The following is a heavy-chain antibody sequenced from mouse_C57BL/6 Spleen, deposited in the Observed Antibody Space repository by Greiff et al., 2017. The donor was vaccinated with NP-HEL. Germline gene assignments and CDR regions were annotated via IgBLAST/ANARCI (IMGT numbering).Heavy chain of an antibody. CDR3: TRSPHYYGSSYGYFDV. V-gene: IGHV1-15*01. CDR1: GYTFTDYE. J-gene: IGHJ1*03. CDR2: IDPETGGT. D-gene: IGHD1-1*01. Sequence: VHLQQSGAELVRPGASVTLSCKASGYTFTDYEMHWVKQTPVHGLEWIGAIDPETGGTAYNQKFKGKAILTADKSSSTAYMELRSLTSEDSAVYYCTRSPHYYGSSYGYFDVWGTGTTVTVSS.